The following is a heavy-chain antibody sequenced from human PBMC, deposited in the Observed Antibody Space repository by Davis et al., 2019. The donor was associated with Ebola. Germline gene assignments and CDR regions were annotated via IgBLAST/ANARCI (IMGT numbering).Heavy chain of an antibody. V-gene: IGHV3-30-3*02. J-gene: IGHJ6*04. CDR3: AKSGLSFGVVKYHYGMDV. D-gene: IGHD3-3*01. CDR2: ISDDGTDK. CDR1: GFIFTNYA. Sequence: GESLKISCAASGFIFTNYAMHWVRQAPGKGLEWVSVISDDGTDKYYAASVTGRFTISRDNSKNILYLQMNSLRAEDTAVYYCAKSGLSFGVVKYHYGMDVWGKGTTVTVSS.